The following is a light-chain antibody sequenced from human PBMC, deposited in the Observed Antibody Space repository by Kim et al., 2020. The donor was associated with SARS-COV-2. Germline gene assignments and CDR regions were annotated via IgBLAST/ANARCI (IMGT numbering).Light chain of an antibody. CDR3: QQRTNWPPRCT. CDR1: QSISTY. CDR2: DAS. V-gene: IGKV3-11*01. Sequence: DIVLTQSPVTLSLSPGERATLSCRASQSISTYLAWYQQKPGQAPRLLIYDASNRATGIPARFSGSGSGTDFTLTITSLEPEDFAVYYCQQRTNWPPRCTFSQGTKLEI. J-gene: IGKJ2*02.